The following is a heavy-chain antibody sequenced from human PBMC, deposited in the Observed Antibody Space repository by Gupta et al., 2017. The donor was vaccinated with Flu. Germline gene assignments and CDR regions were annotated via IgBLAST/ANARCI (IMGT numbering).Heavy chain of an antibody. Sequence: SGRTNYADSVKGRFTISRDNSKNTLYLQMNSLRAEDTAVYYCAKDLGAVVGNNWYFDRWGRGTLVTVSS. CDR2: SGRT. J-gene: IGHJ2*01. CDR3: AKDLGAVVGNNWYFDR. D-gene: IGHD6-19*01. V-gene: IGHV3-23*01.